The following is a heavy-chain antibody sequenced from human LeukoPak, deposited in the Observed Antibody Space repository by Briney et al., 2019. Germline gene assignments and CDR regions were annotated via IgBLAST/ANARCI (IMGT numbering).Heavy chain of an antibody. D-gene: IGHD4-17*01. CDR2: IYSGGRT. CDR3: ASLKYGDHDY. V-gene: IGHV3-66*01. Sequence: PGGSLRLSCAASGLSVSSAYMSWICQAPGKGLEWVSVIYSGGRTDYADSVKARFTISRDNSKNTLYLQMTSLRVEDTGVYYCASLKYGDHDYWGQGTLVTVSS. CDR1: GLSVSSAY. J-gene: IGHJ4*02.